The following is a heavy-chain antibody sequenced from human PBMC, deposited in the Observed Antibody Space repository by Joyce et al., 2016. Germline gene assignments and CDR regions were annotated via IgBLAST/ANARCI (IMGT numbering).Heavy chain of an antibody. Sequence: EVQLLESGGNLVQPGGSLRLSCAASGFTFSSYVMSWVRQAPGKGREWVSGISGAGGSTYYADSVKGRFTISRDNSNNTLYLQMNSLRAEDTAVYYCAKAGGGTPDRAFDIWGQGTMVTVSS. V-gene: IGHV3-23*01. CDR1: GFTFSSYV. J-gene: IGHJ3*02. D-gene: IGHD1-26*01. CDR3: AKAGGGTPDRAFDI. CDR2: ISGAGGST.